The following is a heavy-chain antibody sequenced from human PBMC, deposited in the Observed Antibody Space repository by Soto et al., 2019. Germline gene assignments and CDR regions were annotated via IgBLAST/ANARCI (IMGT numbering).Heavy chain of an antibody. CDR3: ARHRGYCISTSCYAGRNWFDP. D-gene: IGHD2-2*01. CDR1: GSSILNSSYY. Sequence: SATPSLTFTFSGSSILNSSYYWVWIPHPPGQGLEWIGSIYYSGSTYYNPSLKSEYTISVNTSKNKISKNRSSMTAADTAVYYCARHRGYCISTSCYAGRNWFDPWGQG. CDR2: IYYSGST. V-gene: IGHV4-39*01. J-gene: IGHJ5*02.